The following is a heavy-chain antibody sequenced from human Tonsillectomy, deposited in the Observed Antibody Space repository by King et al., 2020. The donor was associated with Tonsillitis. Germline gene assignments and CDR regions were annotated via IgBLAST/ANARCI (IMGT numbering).Heavy chain of an antibody. CDR3: AREGVDWFDP. CDR2: IWYDGSNK. J-gene: IGHJ5*02. Sequence: VQLVESGGGVVQPGRSLRLSCAASGFTFSSYGMHWVRQAPGKGLEWVAVIWYDGSNKYYADSVKGRFTISRDNSKNTLYLQMNSLSAEDTAVYYCAREGVDWFDPWGQGTLVTVSS. V-gene: IGHV3-33*01. D-gene: IGHD2-15*01. CDR1: GFTFSSYG.